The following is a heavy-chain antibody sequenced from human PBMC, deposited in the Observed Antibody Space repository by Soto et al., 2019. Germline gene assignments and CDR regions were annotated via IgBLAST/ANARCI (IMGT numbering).Heavy chain of an antibody. CDR1: GGSISSYY. V-gene: IGHV4-59*01. CDR2: IYYSGST. J-gene: IGHJ1*01. D-gene: IGHD3-22*01. CDR3: ASIEGYYYDSQYFQH. Sequence: SETLSLTCAVSGGSISSYYWSWIRQPPGKGLEWIGYIYYSGSTNYNPSHKSRVTISVDTSKNQFSLKLSSVTAADTAVYYCASIEGYYYDSQYFQHWGQGTLVTVSS.